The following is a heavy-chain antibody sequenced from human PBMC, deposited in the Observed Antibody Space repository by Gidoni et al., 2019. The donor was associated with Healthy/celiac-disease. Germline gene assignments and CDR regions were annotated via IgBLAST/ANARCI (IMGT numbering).Heavy chain of an antibody. CDR1: GFTLSGSA. D-gene: IGHD2-2*01. V-gene: IGHV3-73*01. Sequence: EVQLVESGGGWVQPGGSLKLSCAASGFTLSGSAMHWVRQASGKGLEWVGRIRSKANSYATAYAASVKGRFTISRVDSKNTAYLQMNSLKTEDTAVYYCTTPMGYCSSTSCYAGTLDYWGQGTLVTVSS. CDR3: TTPMGYCSSTSCYAGTLDY. J-gene: IGHJ4*02. CDR2: IRSKANSYAT.